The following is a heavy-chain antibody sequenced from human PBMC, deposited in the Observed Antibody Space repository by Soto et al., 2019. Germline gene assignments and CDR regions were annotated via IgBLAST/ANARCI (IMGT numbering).Heavy chain of an antibody. D-gene: IGHD1-7*01. V-gene: IGHV1-24*01. CDR2: FDPEDGET. Sequence: ASVTVSCKVSGYTLTELSMHWVRQAPGKGLEWMGGFDPEDGETIYAQKFQGRVTMTEDTSTDTAYMELSSLRSEDTAVYYCATVPGTTLISPVRTKKYNWFDPWGQGTLVTVSS. CDR3: ATVPGTTLISPVRTKKYNWFDP. J-gene: IGHJ5*02. CDR1: GYTLTELS.